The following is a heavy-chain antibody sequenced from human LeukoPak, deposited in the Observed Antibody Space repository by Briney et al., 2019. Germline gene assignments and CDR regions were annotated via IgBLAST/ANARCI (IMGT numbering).Heavy chain of an antibody. V-gene: IGHV3-11*01. CDR3: ASERYYDSSGLLGY. Sequence: GGSLRLSCAASGFTFSDYYMSWIRQAPGKGLEWVSYISSSGSTIYYADSVKGRFTISRDNAKNSLYLQMNSLRAEDTAVYYCASERYYDSSGLLGYWGQGTLVTVSS. J-gene: IGHJ4*02. CDR1: GFTFSDYY. CDR2: ISSSGSTI. D-gene: IGHD3-22*01.